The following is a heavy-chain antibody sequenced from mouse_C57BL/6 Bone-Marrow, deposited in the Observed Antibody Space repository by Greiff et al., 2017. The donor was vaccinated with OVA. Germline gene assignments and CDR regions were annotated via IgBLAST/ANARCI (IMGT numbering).Heavy chain of an antibody. J-gene: IGHJ2*01. D-gene: IGHD2-4*01. CDR1: GYTFTSYW. Sequence: QVQLQQPGAELVRPGTSVKLSCKASGYTFTSYWMHWVKQRPGQGLEWIGVIDPSDSYTNYNQKFKGKATLTVDTSSSTAYMQLSSLTSEDSAVYYCARRPMITAWDYWGQGTTLTVSS. CDR2: IDPSDSYT. V-gene: IGHV1-59*01. CDR3: ARRPMITAWDY.